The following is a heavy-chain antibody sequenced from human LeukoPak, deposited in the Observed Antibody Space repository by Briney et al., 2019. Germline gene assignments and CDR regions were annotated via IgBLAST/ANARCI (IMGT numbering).Heavy chain of an antibody. CDR1: GFTFSSYA. J-gene: IGHJ3*02. V-gene: IGHV3-23*01. CDR2: ISGSGGST. CDR3: AKAGTYYYDSSGYYSI. D-gene: IGHD3-22*01. Sequence: GGSLRLSCAASGFTFSSYAMSWVRQAPGKGLEWVSAISGSGGSTYYADSVKGRFTISRDNSKNTLYLQMNSLRAEDTAVYYCAKAGTYYYDSSGYYSIWGQGTMVTVSS.